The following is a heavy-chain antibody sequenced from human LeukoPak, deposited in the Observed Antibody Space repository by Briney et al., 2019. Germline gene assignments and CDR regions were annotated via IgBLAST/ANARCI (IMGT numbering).Heavy chain of an antibody. CDR2: IIPIFGTA. V-gene: IGHV1-69*13. D-gene: IGHD2-2*01. J-gene: IGHJ6*04. CDR3: ARHPIVVVPAGAYYYYYGMDV. CDR1: GGTFSSYA. Sequence: SVKVSYKASGGTFSSYAISWVRQAPGQGLEWMGGIIPIFGTANYAQKFQGRVTITADESTSTAYMELSSLRSEDTAVYYCARHPIVVVPAGAYYYYYGMDVWGKGTTVTVSS.